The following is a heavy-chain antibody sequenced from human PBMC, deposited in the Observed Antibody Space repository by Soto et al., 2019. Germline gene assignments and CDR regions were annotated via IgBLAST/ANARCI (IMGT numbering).Heavy chain of an antibody. Sequence: PGGSLRLSCEASGFTLSSYSMNWVRQVSGKGLEWVSSISSRSNYIYYEDSVKGRFSISRDNAKNSLYLQMSSLRDEDTAIYYCARDPAAAIATGLIHFDLWGQGTQVTVSS. D-gene: IGHD3-9*01. J-gene: IGHJ4*02. V-gene: IGHV3-21*01. CDR2: ISSRSNYI. CDR3: ARDPAAAIATGLIHFDL. CDR1: GFTLSSYS.